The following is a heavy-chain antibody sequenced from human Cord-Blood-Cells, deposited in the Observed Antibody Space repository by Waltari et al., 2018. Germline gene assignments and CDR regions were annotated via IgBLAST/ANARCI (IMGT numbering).Heavy chain of an antibody. CDR2: INPNSGGT. V-gene: IGHV1-2*06. Sequence: QVQLVQSGAEVKKPGASVKVSCKASGYTFTGYYMHWVRQAPGQGLEWMERINPNSGGTNDAQKFQGRVTMTRDTSISTAYMELSRLRSDDTAVYYCARDLLGDSGDYWGQGTLVTVSS. D-gene: IGHD3-10*01. J-gene: IGHJ4*02. CDR1: GYTFTGYY. CDR3: ARDLLGDSGDY.